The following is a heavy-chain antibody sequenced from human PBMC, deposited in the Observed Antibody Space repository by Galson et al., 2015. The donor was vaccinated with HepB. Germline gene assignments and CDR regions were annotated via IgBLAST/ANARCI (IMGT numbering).Heavy chain of an antibody. J-gene: IGHJ4*02. CDR1: GFTFSSYS. Sequence: SLRLSCAASGFTFSSYSMNWVRQAPGKGLEWVSSISSSSSYIYYADSVKGRFTISRDNAKNSLYLQMNSLRAEDTAVYYCASGYCRSTSCYLYYFDYWGQGTLVTVSS. CDR3: ASGYCRSTSCYLYYFDY. V-gene: IGHV3-21*01. D-gene: IGHD2-2*01. CDR2: ISSSSSYI.